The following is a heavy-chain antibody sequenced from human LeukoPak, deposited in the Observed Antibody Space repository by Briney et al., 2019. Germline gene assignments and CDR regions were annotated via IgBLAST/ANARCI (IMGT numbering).Heavy chain of an antibody. CDR3: TRGPYYFDY. Sequence: GGSLRLSCTASGFTFGGYAMSWFRQAPGKGLEWVGFIRSKAYGGTTEYAASVKGRFTISRDDSKSIAYLQMNSLKTEDTAVYYCTRGPYYFDYWGQGTLVTVSS. V-gene: IGHV3-49*03. J-gene: IGHJ4*02. CDR1: GFTFGGYA. CDR2: IRSKAYGGTT.